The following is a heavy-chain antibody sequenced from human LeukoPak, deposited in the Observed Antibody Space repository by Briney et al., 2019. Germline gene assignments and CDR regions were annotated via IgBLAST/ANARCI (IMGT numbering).Heavy chain of an antibody. D-gene: IGHD3-22*01. CDR1: GGSISSSSYY. V-gene: IGHV4-39*01. CDR3: ARHQYYYDSSGYNYDPDY. Sequence: SETLSLTCTVSGGSISSSSYYWGWIRQPPGKGLEWIGSSYYSGTTYYNPPLKSRVTISVDTSKNQFSLKLSSVTAADTAVYYCARHQYYYDSSGYNYDPDYWGQGTLVTVSS. J-gene: IGHJ4*02. CDR2: SYYSGTT.